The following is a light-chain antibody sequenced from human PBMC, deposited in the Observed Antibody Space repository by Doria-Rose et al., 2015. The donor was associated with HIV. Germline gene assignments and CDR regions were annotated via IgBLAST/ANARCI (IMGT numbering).Light chain of an antibody. V-gene: IGKV1-5*03. J-gene: IGKJ1*01. CDR3: QHYNRPWT. Sequence: DIQLTQSPSTLFASVADRVTITCRASQSISAWLDWYQQKRVKAPKLLIYKASSLESGVPSKFSGSGSGTEFTLTITSLQPDDFATYSCQHYNRPWTFGQGTKVEIK. CDR1: QSISAW. CDR2: KAS.